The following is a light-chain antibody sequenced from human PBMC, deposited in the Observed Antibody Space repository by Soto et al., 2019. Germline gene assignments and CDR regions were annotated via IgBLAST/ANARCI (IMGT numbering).Light chain of an antibody. J-gene: IGLJ2*01. V-gene: IGLV1-51*01. CDR1: KTNIGRNY. CDR3: ATWDTSLSVA. Sequence: QSALSQPPSVSAAPGQKVTISCSGRKTNIGRNYVSWYQQVPGAAPKLLIYDNDMRPSGIPDRFSASKSGTSATLNITGLQTGDEADYYCATWDTSLSVAFGGGTKLTVL. CDR2: DND.